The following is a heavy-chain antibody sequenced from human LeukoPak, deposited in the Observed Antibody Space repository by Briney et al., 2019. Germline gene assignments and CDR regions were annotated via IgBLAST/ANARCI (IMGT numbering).Heavy chain of an antibody. CDR2: INHSGST. CDR1: GGSFSGYY. J-gene: IGHJ4*02. CDR3: ARERRRFHYHDSSGYYYDY. V-gene: IGHV4-34*01. Sequence: SETLSLTCAVYGGSFSGYYWSWIRQPPGKGLEWIGEINHSGSTNYNPSLKSRVTISVDTSKNQFSLKLSSVTAADTAVYYCARERRRFHYHDSSGYYYDYWGQGTLVTVSS. D-gene: IGHD3-22*01.